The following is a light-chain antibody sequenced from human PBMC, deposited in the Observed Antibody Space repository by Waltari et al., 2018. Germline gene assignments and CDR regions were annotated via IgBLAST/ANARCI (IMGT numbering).Light chain of an antibody. V-gene: IGKV1-12*01. J-gene: IGKJ2*01. Sequence: DIQMTQSPSSLSASVGDKVTITCRASQGINNWLACYQQKSGKAPTLLIHVASTLQSGVPSRCSGSGAGTDYSLTISSLQSEDFATYFCQQSYKTPYTFGQGTKVEIK. CDR3: QQSYKTPYT. CDR2: VAS. CDR1: QGINNW.